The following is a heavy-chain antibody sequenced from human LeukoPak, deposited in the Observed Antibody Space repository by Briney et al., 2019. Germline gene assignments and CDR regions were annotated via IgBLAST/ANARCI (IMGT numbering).Heavy chain of an antibody. Sequence: GGSLRLSCAASGFTFSSYTMSWVRQAPGKGLEWVSYISSSSSTIYYADSVKGRFTISRDNAKNSLYLQMNSLRDEDTAVYYCARDLSYYDSSGYMPHYYFDYWGQGTLVTVSS. CDR2: ISSSSSTI. V-gene: IGHV3-48*02. CDR3: ARDLSYYDSSGYMPHYYFDY. CDR1: GFTFSSYT. J-gene: IGHJ4*02. D-gene: IGHD3-22*01.